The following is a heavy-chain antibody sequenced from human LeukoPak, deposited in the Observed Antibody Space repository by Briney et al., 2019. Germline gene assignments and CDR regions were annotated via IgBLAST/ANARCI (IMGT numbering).Heavy chain of an antibody. J-gene: IGHJ4*02. CDR2: IKQDGSEK. CDR1: GFTFSRFW. Sequence: GGSLRLSCATSGFTFSRFWMTWVRQAPGKGLEGVANIKQDGSEKNYADSVKGRFTISRDNAKSSLYLQMNSLRGEDTAVYYCASQPAAADIDYWGQGTLVTVSS. D-gene: IGHD2-2*01. CDR3: ASQPAAADIDY. V-gene: IGHV3-7*03.